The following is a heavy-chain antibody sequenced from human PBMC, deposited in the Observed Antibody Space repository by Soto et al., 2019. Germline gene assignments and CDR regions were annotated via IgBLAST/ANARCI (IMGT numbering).Heavy chain of an antibody. J-gene: IGHJ3*02. CDR3: ARDRPGVVVAATPFGAFDI. V-gene: IGHV4-31*03. Sequence: QVQLQESGPGLVKPSQTLSLTCTVSGGSISSGGYYWSWIRQHPGKGLEWIGYIYYSGSTYYNPSLKSRVTIAVDTSKNQSSLKLSSVTAADTAVYYCARDRPGVVVAATPFGAFDIWGQGTMVTVSS. D-gene: IGHD2-15*01. CDR1: GGSISSGGYY. CDR2: IYYSGST.